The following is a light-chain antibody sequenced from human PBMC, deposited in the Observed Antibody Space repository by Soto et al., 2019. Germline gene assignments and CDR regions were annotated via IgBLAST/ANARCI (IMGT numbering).Light chain of an antibody. CDR1: QGISSF. CDR3: QHRDT. CDR2: AAS. V-gene: IGKV1-9*01. Sequence: QMTQSPSFLSASVVDRFTITCRASQGISSFLAWYQRHPGKAPKLLIYAASTLQSGVPSRFSGSGSGTEFTLTISSLQPEDFATYYCQHRDTFGPGTKVDIK. J-gene: IGKJ3*01.